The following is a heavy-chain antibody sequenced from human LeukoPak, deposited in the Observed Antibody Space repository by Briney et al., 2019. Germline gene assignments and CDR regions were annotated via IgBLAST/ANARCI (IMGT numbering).Heavy chain of an antibody. CDR1: GYTFTGYY. J-gene: IGHJ4*02. D-gene: IGHD3-3*01. Sequence: ASVKVSCKASGYTFTGYYIHWVRQAPGQGPEWMGWISPDSGGTNYAQKFQGRVTVTGDSSISTAYMELSGLRSDDTAVYYCARDSIRGVRLLDYWGQGTLVTVSS. CDR3: ARDSIRGVRLLDY. CDR2: ISPDSGGT. V-gene: IGHV1-2*02.